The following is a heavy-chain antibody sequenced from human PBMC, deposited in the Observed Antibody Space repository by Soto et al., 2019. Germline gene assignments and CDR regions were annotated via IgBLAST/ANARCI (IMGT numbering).Heavy chain of an antibody. Sequence: EVQLLESGGGLVQPGGSLRLSCAASGFTFSSYAMSWVRQAPGKGLEWVSAISGSGGSTYYADSVKGRFTISRDNSKNTLYLQMNSRRAEDTAVYYCAKARPLRYRSGWWEAPLYYFDYWGQGTLVTVSS. CDR3: AKARPLRYRSGWWEAPLYYFDY. CDR2: ISGSGGST. D-gene: IGHD6-19*01. J-gene: IGHJ4*02. V-gene: IGHV3-23*01. CDR1: GFTFSSYA.